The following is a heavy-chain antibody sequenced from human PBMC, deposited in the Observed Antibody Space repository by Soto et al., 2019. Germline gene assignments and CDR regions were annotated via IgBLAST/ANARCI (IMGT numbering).Heavy chain of an antibody. D-gene: IGHD3-22*01. Sequence: QVQLQESGPGLVKPSETLSLTCTVSGRSISSYYWSWIRQPAGKGLEWIGRIYTSGSTNYNPSLKSRVTMSVDTSKNQFSLKLSSVTAADTAVYYCASGAPPEKYDSSGYFAFDIWGQGTMVTVSS. CDR1: GRSISSYY. CDR2: IYTSGST. J-gene: IGHJ3*02. V-gene: IGHV4-4*07. CDR3: ASGAPPEKYDSSGYFAFDI.